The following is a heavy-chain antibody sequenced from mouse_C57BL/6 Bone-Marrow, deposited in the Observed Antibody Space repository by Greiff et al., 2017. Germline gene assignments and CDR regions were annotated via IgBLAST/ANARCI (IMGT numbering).Heavy chain of an antibody. V-gene: IGHV14-3*01. CDR3: AKSSSPYYAMDY. J-gene: IGHJ4*01. Sequence: EVKLVESVAELVRPGASVKLSCTASGFNIKNTYMNWVKQRPEQGLEWIGRIDPANGNTKYAPKFQGKATITADTSSNTAYLQLSSLTSEDTAIYYCAKSSSPYYAMDYWGQGTSVTVSS. CDR2: IDPANGNT. D-gene: IGHD6-1*01. CDR1: GFNIKNTY.